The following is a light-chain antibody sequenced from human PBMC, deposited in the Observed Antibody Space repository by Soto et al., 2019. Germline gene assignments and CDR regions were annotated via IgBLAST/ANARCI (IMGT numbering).Light chain of an antibody. CDR1: QSVSSSY. V-gene: IGKV3-20*01. Sequence: EIVLTQSPGTLSLSPGERATLSSRASQSVSSSYLAWYQQKPGQAPRLLIYGASSRATGIPDRFSVSASGTDFTLTISRLEPEDFAVYYCQHYRTSALFGPGTKVDIK. CDR2: GAS. J-gene: IGKJ3*01. CDR3: QHYRTSAL.